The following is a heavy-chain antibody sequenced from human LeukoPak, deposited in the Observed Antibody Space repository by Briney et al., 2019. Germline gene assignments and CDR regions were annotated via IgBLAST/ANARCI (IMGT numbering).Heavy chain of an antibody. CDR2: ISSSSSYI. V-gene: IGHV3-21*04. J-gene: IGHJ4*02. Sequence: GGSLRLSCAASGFTFSSYSMNWVRQAPGKGLEWVSSISSSSSYIYYADSVKGRFTISRDNAKNSLYLQMNSLRAEDTALYYCAKDIGVFGEQNSHWGQGTLVTVSS. CDR1: GFTFSSYS. CDR3: AKDIGVFGEQNSH. D-gene: IGHD3-10*01.